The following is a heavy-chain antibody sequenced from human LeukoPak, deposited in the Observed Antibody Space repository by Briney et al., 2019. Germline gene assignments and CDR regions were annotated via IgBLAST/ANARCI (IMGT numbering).Heavy chain of an antibody. J-gene: IGHJ4*02. V-gene: IGHV1-3*01. CDR2: INAGNGNT. CDR3: ARGSTSDWPLDH. Sequence: GASVKVSCKASGYTFTSYAMHWVRQAPGQRLEWMGWINAGNGNTKYSQKFQGRVTITRDTSTSTAYIELRSLRSEGTAMYYCARGSTSDWPLDHWGQETLVTISS. D-gene: IGHD2-2*01. CDR1: GYTFTSYA.